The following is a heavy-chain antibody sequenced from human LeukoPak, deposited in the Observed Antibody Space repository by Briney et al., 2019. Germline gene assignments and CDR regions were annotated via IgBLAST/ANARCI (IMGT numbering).Heavy chain of an antibody. CDR1: GFTFSSYW. D-gene: IGHD6-13*01. J-gene: IGHJ5*01. Sequence: PGGSLRLSCAASGFTFSSYWMSWVRQAPGKGLEWVANIKQNGRDKYYVDSVKGRFTISRDNAKNSLYLQMNSLRAEDTTVYYCAREPTYSSSWYTSCDSWGQGTLVVVSS. CDR2: IKQNGRDK. V-gene: IGHV3-7*01. CDR3: AREPTYSSSWYTSCDS.